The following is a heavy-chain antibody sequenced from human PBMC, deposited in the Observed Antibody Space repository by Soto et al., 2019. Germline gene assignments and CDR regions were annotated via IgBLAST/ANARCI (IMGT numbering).Heavy chain of an antibody. J-gene: IGHJ3*02. CDR3: AKEGGAWLVRERAFDI. D-gene: IGHD6-19*01. Sequence: RRLSCAASGFTFSSYAMSWVRQAPGKGLEWVSAISGSGGSTYYADSVKGRFTISRDNSKNTLYLQMNSLRAEDTAVYYCAKEGGAWLVRERAFDIWGQGTMVTV. CDR2: ISGSGGST. V-gene: IGHV3-23*01. CDR1: GFTFSSYA.